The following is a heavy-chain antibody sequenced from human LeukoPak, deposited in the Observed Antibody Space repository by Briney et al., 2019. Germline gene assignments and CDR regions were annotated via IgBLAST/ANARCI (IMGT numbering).Heavy chain of an antibody. J-gene: IGHJ4*02. CDR2: INPNSGVT. CDR1: GYTFTGCN. Sequence: ASVKVSCKASGYTFTGCNMHWVRQAPGQGLQWMGWINPNSGVTNYAQRFQGRVTMTRVTSISTAHMELSSLRSDDTAVYYCARGSGFGELLPVDYWGQGTLVAVSS. D-gene: IGHD3-10*01. CDR3: ARGSGFGELLPVDY. V-gene: IGHV1-2*02.